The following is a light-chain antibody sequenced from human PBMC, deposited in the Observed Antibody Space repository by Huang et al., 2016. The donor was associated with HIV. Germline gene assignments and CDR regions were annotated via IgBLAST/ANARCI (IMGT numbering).Light chain of an antibody. Sequence: IQMTQSPSTLSAFVGDRITITCRASPSISDWCAWYPQRPGKAPYLLIYMASNLEDGVSSRFSGSGSGTEFTLTVNNLQPDDSATYYCQQYSSYSSWTFGQGTRVEI. CDR1: PSISDW. CDR2: MAS. J-gene: IGKJ1*01. V-gene: IGKV1-5*03. CDR3: QQYSSYSSWT.